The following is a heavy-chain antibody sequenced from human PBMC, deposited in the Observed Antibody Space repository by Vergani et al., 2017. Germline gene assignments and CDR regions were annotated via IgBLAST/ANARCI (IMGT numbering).Heavy chain of an antibody. V-gene: IGHV4-34*01. CDR3: ARGGAFGARLFRFDP. D-gene: IGHD2-21*01. J-gene: IGHJ5*02. CDR1: GGSFSGYY. Sequence: QVQLQQWGAGLLKPSETLSLTCAVYGGSFSGYYWSWIRRPPGKGLGWIGEINHSGSTNYNPSLKSRVTISVDTSKNQFSLKLSSVTAADTAVDYCARGGAFGARLFRFDPWGQGTLVTVSS. CDR2: INHSGST.